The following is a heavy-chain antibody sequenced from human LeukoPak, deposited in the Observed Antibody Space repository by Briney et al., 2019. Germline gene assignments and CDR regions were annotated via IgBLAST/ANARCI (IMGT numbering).Heavy chain of an antibody. CDR2: INPNSGGT. J-gene: IGHJ4*02. CDR3: ARGDTADYYYFDY. V-gene: IGHV1-2*06. D-gene: IGHD5-18*01. Sequence: ASVKVSCKASGYTFTGYYMHWVRQAPGQGLEWMGRINPNSGGTNYAQKFQGRVTITADESTSTAYMELSSLRSEDTAVYYCARGDTADYYYFDYWGQGTLVTVSS. CDR1: GYTFTGYY.